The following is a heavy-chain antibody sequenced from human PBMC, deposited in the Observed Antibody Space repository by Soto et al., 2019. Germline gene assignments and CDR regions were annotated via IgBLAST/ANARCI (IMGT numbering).Heavy chain of an antibody. D-gene: IGHD2-2*01. V-gene: IGHV3-11*01. CDR2: ITSSGGNA. CDR3: SKNNVAPAFVGFEY. Sequence: LXLSFAASGFSFKYYYMTWMRQTPEKGLEWISTITSSGGNAYYAASVKGRVTISRDNAHNSLYLQMSGLRADDTAVYYCSKNNVAPAFVGFEYWGQGALVTVSS. J-gene: IGHJ4*02. CDR1: GFSFKYYY.